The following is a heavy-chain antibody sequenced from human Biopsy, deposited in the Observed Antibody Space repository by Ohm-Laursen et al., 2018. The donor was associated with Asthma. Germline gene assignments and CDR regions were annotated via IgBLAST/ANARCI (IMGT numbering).Heavy chain of an antibody. CDR2: IHTNTGNP. D-gene: IGHD3/OR15-3a*01. CDR1: GYNFIRHP. V-gene: IGHV7-4-1*02. J-gene: IGHJ4*02. CDR3: ARVQRDFSTGYFTFDN. Sequence: SVKVSCKASGYNFIRHPLSWVRQAPGQGPEWMGWIHTNTGNPTYAHGFTGRYVFSLDTSVSTAYLQISRLKSEDTAVYYCARVQRDFSTGYFTFDNWGQGTLVTVSS.